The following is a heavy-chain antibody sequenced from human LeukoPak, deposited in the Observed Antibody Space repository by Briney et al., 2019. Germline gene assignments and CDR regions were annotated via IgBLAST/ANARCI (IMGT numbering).Heavy chain of an antibody. CDR2: ITSSGTT. CDR1: GFTFSSYG. CDR3: ANTGSYSLY. V-gene: IGHV3-23*01. D-gene: IGHD1-1*01. Sequence: GGSLRLSCAASGFTFSSYGMGWVRQAPGKGLEWVSSITSSGTTNYADSVKDRFIISRDNSKDTLFLQMNSLRVEDTAVYYCANTGSYSLYWGQGTLATVSS. J-gene: IGHJ4*02.